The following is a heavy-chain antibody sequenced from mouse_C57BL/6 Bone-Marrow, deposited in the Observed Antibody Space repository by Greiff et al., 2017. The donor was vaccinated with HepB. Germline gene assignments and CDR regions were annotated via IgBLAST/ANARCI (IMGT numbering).Heavy chain of an antibody. J-gene: IGHJ2*01. Sequence: VKLVESGPELVKPGASVKISCKASGYAFSSSWMNWVKQRPGKGLEWIGRIYPGDGDTNYNGKFKGKATLTADKSSSTAYMQLSSLTSEDSAVYFCARSYGSKGGDFDYWGQGTTLTVSS. D-gene: IGHD1-1*01. CDR2: IYPGDGDT. CDR1: GYAFSSSW. V-gene: IGHV1-82*01. CDR3: ARSYGSKGGDFDY.